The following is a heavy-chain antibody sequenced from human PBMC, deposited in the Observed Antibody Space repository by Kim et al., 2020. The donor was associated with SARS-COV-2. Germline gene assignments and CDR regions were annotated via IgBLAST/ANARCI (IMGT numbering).Heavy chain of an antibody. J-gene: IGHJ4*02. V-gene: IGHV3-30*01. CDR3: ARATGPYTSSSGIYDY. Sequence: DSVKGRFSIARDNPKHTLYLQLNSLRAEDTAVYYCARATGPYTSSSGIYDYWGQGTLVSVSS. D-gene: IGHD6-6*01.